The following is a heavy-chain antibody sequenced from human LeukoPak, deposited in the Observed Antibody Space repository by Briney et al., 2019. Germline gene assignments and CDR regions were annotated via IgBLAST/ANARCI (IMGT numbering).Heavy chain of an antibody. CDR3: ARGASGPFEY. CDR1: GFVFSTSV. V-gene: IGHV3-48*04. J-gene: IGHJ4*02. Sequence: GGSLRLSCAGSGFVFSTSVMNWVRQAPGKGLEWISYISSSSAAIFYADSVKGRFTISRDNAKNSLYLQMNSLRAEDTAVYYCARGASGPFEYWGQGSLVTVSS. CDR2: ISSSSAAI.